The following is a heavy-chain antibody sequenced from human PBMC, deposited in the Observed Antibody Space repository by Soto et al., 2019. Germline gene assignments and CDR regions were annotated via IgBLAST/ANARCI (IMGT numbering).Heavy chain of an antibody. V-gene: IGHV5-10-1*01. CDR3: ARHDIVVVPAAIYYGMDV. CDR1: GYSFTSYW. D-gene: IGHD2-2*01. J-gene: IGHJ6*02. CDR2: IDPSDSYT. Sequence: PGESLKISCKGSGYSFTSYWISWVRQMPGKGLEWMGRIDPSDSYTNYSPSFRGHVTISADKSISTAYLQWSSLKASDTAMYYCARHDIVVVPAAIYYGMDVWGQGTTVTVSS.